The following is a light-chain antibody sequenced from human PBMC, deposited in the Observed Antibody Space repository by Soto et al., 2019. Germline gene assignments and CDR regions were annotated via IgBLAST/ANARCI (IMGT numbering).Light chain of an antibody. J-gene: IGKJ3*01. CDR3: QHYGSALFT. Sequence: EIVLTQSPGTLSLSPGERATLSCRASQSFSSSYLAWYQQKPGQAPRLLIYGASSRATGIPDRFSGSGSGTDFTLTISRLEPEDFAVYYCQHYGSALFTFGPGNKGDIK. V-gene: IGKV3-20*01. CDR2: GAS. CDR1: QSFSSSY.